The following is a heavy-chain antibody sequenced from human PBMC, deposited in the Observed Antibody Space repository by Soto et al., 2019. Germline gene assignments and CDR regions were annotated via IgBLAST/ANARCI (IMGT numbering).Heavy chain of an antibody. J-gene: IGHJ3*02. V-gene: IGHV3-7*01. CDR1: GFSFSTHW. CDR2: IKQDGSEK. D-gene: IGHD3-3*02. CDR3: AKAFLEWLLYDAFDI. Sequence: PGGSLRLSCAASGFSFSTHWMSWVRQAPGKGLEWVANIKQDGSEKYYVDSVKGRFTISGDNAKNSLYLQMNSLRAEDTAVYYCAKAFLEWLLYDAFDIWGQGTMVTVSS.